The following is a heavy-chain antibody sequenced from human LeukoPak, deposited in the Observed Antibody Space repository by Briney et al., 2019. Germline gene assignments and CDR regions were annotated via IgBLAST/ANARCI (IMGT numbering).Heavy chain of an antibody. Sequence: PSETLSLTCTVSGGSISSYYWSWIRQPPGKGLEWIGSGYYSGSTNFNPSLKSRVTISVDTSKNQFSLKLSSVTAADTAVYYCARRGSGYSAPFDYWGQGTPVTVSS. J-gene: IGHJ4*02. D-gene: IGHD3-22*01. V-gene: IGHV4-59*01. CDR2: GYYSGST. CDR1: GGSISSYY. CDR3: ARRGSGYSAPFDY.